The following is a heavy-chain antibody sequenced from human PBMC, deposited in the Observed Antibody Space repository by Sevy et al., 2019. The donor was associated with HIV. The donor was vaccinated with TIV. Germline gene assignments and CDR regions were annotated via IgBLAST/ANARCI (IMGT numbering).Heavy chain of an antibody. D-gene: IGHD2-2*01. J-gene: IGHJ4*01. CDR2: ISYEGTEA. Sequence: GGSLRLSCAASGFAFSTHAMHWVRQAPGKGLEGVAVISYEGTEALYAASVEGRFAISRDNSKNMLSLQINSLRPEDTAVYYCARDGGNSVKWYPLYWGHGTLVTVSS. CDR3: ARDGGNSVKWYPLY. CDR1: GFAFSTHA. V-gene: IGHV3-30*09.